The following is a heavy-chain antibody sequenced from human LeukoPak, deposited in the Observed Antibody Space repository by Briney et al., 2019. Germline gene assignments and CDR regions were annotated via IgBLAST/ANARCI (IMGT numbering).Heavy chain of an antibody. J-gene: IGHJ4*02. V-gene: IGHV3-23*01. CDR1: GFIFSSYA. D-gene: IGHD5-24*01. CDR3: AKGGALDGYNYAFDC. Sequence: GGSLRLSCAASGFIFSSYAMSWVRQAPGKGLEWVSGLSGSGGSTYYADSVKGRFTISRDNSKNTLYVQMNSLRAEDTAVYYCAKGGALDGYNYAFDCWGQGTLVTVSS. CDR2: LSGSGGST.